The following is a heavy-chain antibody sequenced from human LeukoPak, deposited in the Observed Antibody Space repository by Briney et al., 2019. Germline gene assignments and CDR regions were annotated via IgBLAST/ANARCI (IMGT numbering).Heavy chain of an antibody. D-gene: IGHD5-12*01. V-gene: IGHV3-13*01. Sequence: GGSLRLSCAASGFTFSSYDMHWVRQATGKGLEWVSAIGTAGDTYYPGSVKGRFTISRDNSKNTLYLQMNSLRAEDTAAYYCAKEWSGYASGWFDPWGQGTLVTVSS. CDR3: AKEWSGYASGWFDP. J-gene: IGHJ5*02. CDR2: IGTAGDT. CDR1: GFTFSSYD.